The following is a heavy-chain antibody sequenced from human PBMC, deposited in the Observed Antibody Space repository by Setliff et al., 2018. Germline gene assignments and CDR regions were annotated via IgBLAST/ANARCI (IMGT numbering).Heavy chain of an antibody. Sequence: GASVKVSCKASGYTFTDFGVSWVRQAPGQGLEWVGWISPHNGNTYYAQKFQGRVTLATDTSTSTIYMELRSLRSDDTAVYYCARAGQDSEYDFSEYWGQGTLVTVSS. CDR2: ISPHNGNT. J-gene: IGHJ4*02. CDR1: GYTFTDFG. CDR3: ARAGQDSEYDFSEY. V-gene: IGHV1-18*01. D-gene: IGHD3-3*01.